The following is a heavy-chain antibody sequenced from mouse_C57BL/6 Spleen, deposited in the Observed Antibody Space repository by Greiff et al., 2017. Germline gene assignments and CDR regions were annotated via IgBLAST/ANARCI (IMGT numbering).Heavy chain of an antibody. Sequence: QVQLQQSGPELVKPGASVKISCKASGYAFSSSWMNWVKQRPGKGLEWIGRIYPGDGDTNYTGKFKGKATLPADTSSSTAYMQHTSLTSEDSAVYCCARRGYDGSSSVFDDWGQGTTLTVSS. CDR1: GYAFSSSW. CDR2: IYPGDGDT. D-gene: IGHD1-1*01. V-gene: IGHV1-82*01. J-gene: IGHJ2*01. CDR3: ARRGYDGSSSVFDD.